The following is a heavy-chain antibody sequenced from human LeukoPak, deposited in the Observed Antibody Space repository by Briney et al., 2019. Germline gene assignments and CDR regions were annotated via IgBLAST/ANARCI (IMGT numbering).Heavy chain of an antibody. CDR1: GGSISSGSYY. CDR2: IYTSGST. V-gene: IGHV4-61*02. Sequence: PSQTLSLTCTGPGGSISSGSYYWSWIRQPAGKGLEWIGRIYTSGSTNYNPSLKSRVTISVDTSKNQFSLKLSSVTAADTAVYYCAREASGYDYGYYYYYCMDVWGQGATGTVSS. D-gene: IGHD5-12*01. J-gene: IGHJ6*02. CDR3: AREASGYDYGYYYYYCMDV.